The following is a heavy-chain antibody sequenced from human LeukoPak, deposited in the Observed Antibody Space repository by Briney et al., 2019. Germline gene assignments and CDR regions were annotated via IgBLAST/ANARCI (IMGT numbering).Heavy chain of an antibody. V-gene: IGHV4-59*01. Sequence: SETLSLTCTVSDGSISSYYWSWIRQPPGKGLEWIGYIYYSGSTNYNPSLKSRVTISVDTSKNQFSLKLSSVTAADTAVYYCARDLSNYGYFDYWGQGTLVTVSS. D-gene: IGHD4-11*01. CDR2: IYYSGST. CDR1: DGSISSYY. J-gene: IGHJ4*02. CDR3: ARDLSNYGYFDY.